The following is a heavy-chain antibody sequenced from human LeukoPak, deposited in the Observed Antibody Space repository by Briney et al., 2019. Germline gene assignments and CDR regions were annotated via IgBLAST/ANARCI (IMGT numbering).Heavy chain of an antibody. Sequence: PGGSLRLSCAASEFMFSKYAMSWVRQAPGKGLEWVSAVSASADSTYYADSIKGRFTISRDNSKNALFLQMNSLRAEDTAVYYCARGDSSGYSKVLDCWGQGTLVTVSS. CDR2: VSASADST. J-gene: IGHJ4*02. CDR1: EFMFSKYA. V-gene: IGHV3-23*01. CDR3: ARGDSSGYSKVLDC. D-gene: IGHD3-22*01.